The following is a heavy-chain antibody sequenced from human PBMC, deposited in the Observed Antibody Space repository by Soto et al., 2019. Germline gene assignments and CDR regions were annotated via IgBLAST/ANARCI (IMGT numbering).Heavy chain of an antibody. CDR3: ARQGVPAAIDY. J-gene: IGHJ4*02. D-gene: IGHD2-2*01. CDR2: IYYSGST. V-gene: IGHV4-59*08. Sequence: PSETLSLTCTVSGGSISSYYWSWIRQPPGKGLEWIGYIYYSGSTNYNPSLKSRVTISVDTSKNQFSLKLSSVTAADTAVYYCARQGVPAAIDYWGQGTLVPSPQ. CDR1: GGSISSYY.